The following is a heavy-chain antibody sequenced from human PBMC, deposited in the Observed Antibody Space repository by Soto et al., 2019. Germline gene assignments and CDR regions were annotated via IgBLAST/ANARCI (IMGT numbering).Heavy chain of an antibody. V-gene: IGHV4-34*01. D-gene: IGHD1-1*01. J-gene: IGHJ5*02. Sequence: PSDTLSLTCAVYGGSFSGYYWSWIRQPPGKGLEWIGEINHSGSTNYNPSLKSRVTISVDTSKNQFSLKLSSVTAADTAVYYCARGAFLSGGTFFDPWGQGTLVTVSS. CDR3: ARGAFLSGGTFFDP. CDR2: INHSGST. CDR1: GGSFSGYY.